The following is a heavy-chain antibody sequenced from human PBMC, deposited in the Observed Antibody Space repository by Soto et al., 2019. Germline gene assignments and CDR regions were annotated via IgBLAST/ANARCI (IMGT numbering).Heavy chain of an antibody. V-gene: IGHV3-23*01. CDR3: AKEVL. CDR2: ISGSGGDT. D-gene: IGHD2-15*01. J-gene: IGHJ4*02. Sequence: GGSLRLSCAASGFTFSNSALSWVRQSPGKGLEWVSAISGSGGDTYYADSVRGRFTISRDNSKGTLYLQMNSLRAEDTGVYYCAKEVLGGQGTLVTVSS. CDR1: GFTFSNSA.